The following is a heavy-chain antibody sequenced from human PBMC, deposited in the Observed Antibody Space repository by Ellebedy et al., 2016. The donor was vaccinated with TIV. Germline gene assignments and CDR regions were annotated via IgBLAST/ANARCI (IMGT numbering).Heavy chain of an antibody. CDR2: INPNSGGT. D-gene: IGHD3-10*01. CDR3: AREEELVRGVYSYYYGRDV. J-gene: IGHJ6*02. Sequence: AASVKVSCKASGYTFTGYYMHWVRQAPGQGLEWMGWINPNSGGTNYAQKFQGWVTMTRDTSISTAYMELSSLRSEDTAVYYCAREEELVRGVYSYYYGRDVWGQGTTVTVSS. V-gene: IGHV1-2*04. CDR1: GYTFTGYY.